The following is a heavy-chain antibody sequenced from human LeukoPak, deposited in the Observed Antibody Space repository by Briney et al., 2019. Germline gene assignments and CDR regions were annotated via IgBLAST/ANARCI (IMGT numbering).Heavy chain of an antibody. J-gene: IGHJ4*02. CDR1: GYTLTSYD. CDR3: ALSGSYSYYFDY. Sequence: WASVKVSCKASGYTLTSYDINWVRQSTGQGLEWMGWMNPNSGNTGYAQKFQGRVTITRNTSISTAYMELSSLRSEDTAVYYCALSGSYSYYFDYWGQGTLVTVSS. V-gene: IGHV1-8*03. CDR2: MNPNSGNT. D-gene: IGHD3-22*01.